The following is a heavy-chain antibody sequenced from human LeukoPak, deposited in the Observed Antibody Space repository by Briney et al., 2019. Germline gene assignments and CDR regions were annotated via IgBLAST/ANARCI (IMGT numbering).Heavy chain of an antibody. CDR2: ISGSGGST. J-gene: IGHJ4*02. D-gene: IGHD6-6*01. V-gene: IGHV3-23*01. CDR3: ANAPYTCSFN. CDR1: GFTFSSYA. Sequence: GGSLILSCAASGFTFSSYAMSWVRQAPGKGLEWVSVISGSGGSTYYADSVKGRFTISRDNSKNTLFLQMNILRTEDTAVYYCANAPYTCSFNWGQGTLVTVSS.